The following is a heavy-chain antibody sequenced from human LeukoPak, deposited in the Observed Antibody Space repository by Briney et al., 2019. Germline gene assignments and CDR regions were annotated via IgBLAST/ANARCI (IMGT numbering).Heavy chain of an antibody. CDR3: AREGATGTTSPFDY. CDR2: INPNSGGT. Sequence: ASVKVSCKASGYTFTGYYMHWVRQAPGQGLEWMGWINPNSGGTNYAQKFQGRVTMTRDTSISTAYMELSRLRSDDTAVYYCAREGATGTTSPFDYWGQGTLVTVSS. J-gene: IGHJ4*02. V-gene: IGHV1-2*02. CDR1: GYTFTGYY. D-gene: IGHD1-1*01.